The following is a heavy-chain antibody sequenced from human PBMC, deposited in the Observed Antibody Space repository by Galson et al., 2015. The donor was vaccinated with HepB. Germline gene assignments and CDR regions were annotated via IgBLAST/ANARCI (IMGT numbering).Heavy chain of an antibody. J-gene: IGHJ2*01. Sequence: QSGAEVKKPGESLEISCKGSGYSFTSYWIGWVRQMPGKGLEWMGIIYPGDSDTRYSPSFQGQVTISADKSISTAYLQWSSLKASDTAMYYCARPTTVVTTDWYFDLWGRGTLVTVSS. CDR3: ARPTTVVTTDWYFDL. D-gene: IGHD4-23*01. V-gene: IGHV5-51*01. CDR1: GYSFTSYW. CDR2: IYPGDSDT.